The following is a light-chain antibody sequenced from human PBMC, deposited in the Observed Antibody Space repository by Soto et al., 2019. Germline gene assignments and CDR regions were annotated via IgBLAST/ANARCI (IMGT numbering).Light chain of an antibody. V-gene: IGKV1-8*01. J-gene: IGKJ5*01. CDR2: AAS. CDR1: QGISSY. CDR3: QQYYSYPIT. Sequence: AIRMTQSPSSFSASTGDRVTITCRASQGISSYLAWYQQKSGKAPKLLIYAASTLPGGVPSRFSGSGSGTDFTLTISCLQSEDFATYFCQQYYSYPITFGQGTRLEIK.